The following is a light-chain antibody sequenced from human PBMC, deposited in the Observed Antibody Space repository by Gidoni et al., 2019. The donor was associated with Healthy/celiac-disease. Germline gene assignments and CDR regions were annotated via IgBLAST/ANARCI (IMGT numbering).Light chain of an antibody. Sequence: DIQMTQSPSSLSASVGDRVTITCRVSQSISSYLNWYQQKPGKAPKLLIYAASSLQSGVPSRFSGSGSGTDFTLTISSLQPEDFATYYCQQSYSTPQTWTFGQGTKVEIK. J-gene: IGKJ1*01. V-gene: IGKV1-39*01. CDR1: QSISSY. CDR2: AAS. CDR3: QQSYSTPQTWT.